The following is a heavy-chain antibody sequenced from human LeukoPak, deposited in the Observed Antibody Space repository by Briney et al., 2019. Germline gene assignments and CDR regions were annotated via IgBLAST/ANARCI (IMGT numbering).Heavy chain of an antibody. Sequence: GGSLRLSCAASGFTFDDYAMHWVRQAPGKGLEWVSLISWDGGSTYYADSVKGRFTISRDNSKNSLYLQMNSLRAEDTALYYCAKDMTSGSLGEWVFDYWGQGTLVTVSS. D-gene: IGHD1-26*01. V-gene: IGHV3-43D*03. CDR2: ISWDGGST. CDR1: GFTFDDYA. J-gene: IGHJ4*02. CDR3: AKDMTSGSLGEWVFDY.